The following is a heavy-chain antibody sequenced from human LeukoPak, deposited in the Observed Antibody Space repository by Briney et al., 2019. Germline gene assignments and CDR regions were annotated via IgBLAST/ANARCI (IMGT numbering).Heavy chain of an antibody. J-gene: IGHJ4*02. CDR2: IRGGGPET. V-gene: IGHV3-23*01. CDR1: GFSFNIHD. Sequence: GGSLRLSCVASGFSFNIHDMSWFRQAPGKGLEWVSGIRGGGPETYYADSVKGRFSISRDNSKNTLFLQTNGLRAEDSAIYYCVRGIRAPDFWGQGTLVTVSS. CDR3: VRGIRAPDF.